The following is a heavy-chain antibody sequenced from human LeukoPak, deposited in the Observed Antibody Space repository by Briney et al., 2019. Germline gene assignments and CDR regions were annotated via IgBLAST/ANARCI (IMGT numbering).Heavy chain of an antibody. D-gene: IGHD4-11*01. CDR2: IYYSGST. CDR1: GGSISSSSYY. V-gene: IGHV4-39*07. Sequence: PSETLSLTCTVSGGSISSSSYYWGWIRQPPGKGLEWIGSIYYSGSTYYNPSLKSRVTISVDTSKNQFSLKLSSVTAADTAVYYCARSEIDYKRRSAGFDYWGQGTLVTVSS. J-gene: IGHJ4*02. CDR3: ARSEIDYKRRSAGFDY.